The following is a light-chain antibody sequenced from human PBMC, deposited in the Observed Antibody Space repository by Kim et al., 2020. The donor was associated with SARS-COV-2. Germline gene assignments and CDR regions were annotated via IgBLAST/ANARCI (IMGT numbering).Light chain of an antibody. J-gene: IGKJ5*01. CDR3: QQFNNYPIT. V-gene: IGKV1D-13*01. Sequence: GDRVTITCRTSQGISSAFAWYQQKPGKPPKLLIYDASSLESGVPSRFSGSGSGTVFTLTISSLQPDDFATYYCQQFNNYPITFG. CDR2: DAS. CDR1: QGISSA.